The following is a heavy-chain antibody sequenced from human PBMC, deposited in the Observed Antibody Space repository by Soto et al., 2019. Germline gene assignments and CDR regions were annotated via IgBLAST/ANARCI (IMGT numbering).Heavy chain of an antibody. CDR3: ARAPVVSNWFDP. Sequence: SETLSRTCAVSGGSISSGGYSWSWIRQPPGKALEWIGYIYQSGSTYYNPSLKRRVTISVDRSKNQFSLKLSSVTAADTAVYYCARAPVVSNWFDPWGQGTLVTVSS. D-gene: IGHD2-15*01. CDR1: GGSISSGGYS. CDR2: IYQSGST. V-gene: IGHV4-30-2*01. J-gene: IGHJ5*02.